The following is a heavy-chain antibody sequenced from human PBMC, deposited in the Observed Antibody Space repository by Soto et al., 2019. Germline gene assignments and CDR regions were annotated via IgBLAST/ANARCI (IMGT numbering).Heavy chain of an antibody. CDR1: GFTFGSYG. V-gene: IGHV3-30*18. Sequence: QVQLVESGGGVVQPGRSLRLSCAASGFTFGSYGMHWVRQAPGKGLEWVAVISYDGSNKYYADSVKGRFTISRDNSKNTLYLQMNSLRAEDTAVYYSAKDSQYYYGSGSYTNYYDYYLDVWGKGTTVTVSS. D-gene: IGHD3-10*01. J-gene: IGHJ6*03. CDR2: ISYDGSNK. CDR3: AKDSQYYYGSGSYTNYYDYYLDV.